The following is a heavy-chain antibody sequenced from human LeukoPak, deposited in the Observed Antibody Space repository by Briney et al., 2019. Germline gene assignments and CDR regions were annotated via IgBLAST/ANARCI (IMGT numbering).Heavy chain of an antibody. J-gene: IGHJ5*02. CDR1: GYTFTGYY. CDR2: INPNSGGT. CDR3: ARCTVPLLWFGEGFDP. D-gene: IGHD3-10*01. Sequence: GASVKVSCKASGYTFTGYYMHWVRQAPGQGLEWMGWINPNSGGTNHAQKFQGRVTMTRDTSISTAYMELSSLRSEDTAVYCCARCTVPLLWFGEGFDPWGQGTLVTVSS. V-gene: IGHV1-2*02.